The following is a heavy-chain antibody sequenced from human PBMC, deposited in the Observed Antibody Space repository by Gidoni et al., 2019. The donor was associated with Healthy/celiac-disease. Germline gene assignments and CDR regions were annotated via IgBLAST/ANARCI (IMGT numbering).Heavy chain of an antibody. V-gene: IGHV3-23*01. D-gene: IGHD3-10*01. Sequence: EVQLLESGGGLVQPGGSLRRYCAASGFTFSSYAMSGVRQAPGKGLEWGSAISGSGGSTYYADSVKGRFTISRDNSKNTLDLQMNSLRAEDTAVYYCAKIYGSGSYGYFDYWGQGTLVTVSS. CDR3: AKIYGSGSYGYFDY. J-gene: IGHJ4*02. CDR2: ISGSGGST. CDR1: GFTFSSYA.